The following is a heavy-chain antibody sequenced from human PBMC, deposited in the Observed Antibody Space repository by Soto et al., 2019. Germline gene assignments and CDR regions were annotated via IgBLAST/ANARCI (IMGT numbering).Heavy chain of an antibody. CDR1: GYSFSSFG. CDR2: VSVPSGDT. J-gene: IGHJ4*02. Sequence: QVQLVQSGAEVKKPGASVKVSCKASGYSFSSFGISWVRQAPGQGLEWVGWVSVPSGDTSSAQNFQGRVAVTTDTPTSTAYMEVGSLRSDDTAVYYCARTCRSGGSCYLEYWGEGTLVIVSS. D-gene: IGHD2-15*01. V-gene: IGHV1-18*01. CDR3: ARTCRSGGSCYLEY.